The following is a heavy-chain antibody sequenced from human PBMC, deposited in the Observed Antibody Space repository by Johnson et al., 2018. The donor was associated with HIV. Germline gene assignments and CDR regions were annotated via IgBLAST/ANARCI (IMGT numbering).Heavy chain of an antibody. D-gene: IGHD4-23*01. J-gene: IGHJ3*01. CDR3: ARDRYDGGNDDAFDL. V-gene: IGHV3-30*04. CDR1: GFTFSSYA. CDR2: ISYDGSNK. Sequence: QVQLVESGGGVVQPGRSLRLSCAASGFTFSSYAMHWVRQAPGKGLEWVAVISYDGSNKYYADSVKGRFTISRDNSKNTLYLQMNSLRAEDTAVYYCARDRYDGGNDDAFDLWGQGTMVTVSS.